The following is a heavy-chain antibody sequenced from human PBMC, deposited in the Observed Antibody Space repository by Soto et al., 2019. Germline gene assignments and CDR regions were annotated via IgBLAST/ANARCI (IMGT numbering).Heavy chain of an antibody. V-gene: IGHV5-51*01. J-gene: IGHJ4*02. CDR2: IYPGDSDT. CDR3: ARVVAVAGTPQYYFDY. CDR1: GYSFTSYW. Sequence: GESLKISCKGSGYSFTSYWIGWVRQMPGKGLEWMGIIYPGDSDTRYSPSFQGQVTISADKSISTAYLQWSSLKASDTAMYYCARVVAVAGTPQYYFDYWGQGTLVTVS. D-gene: IGHD6-19*01.